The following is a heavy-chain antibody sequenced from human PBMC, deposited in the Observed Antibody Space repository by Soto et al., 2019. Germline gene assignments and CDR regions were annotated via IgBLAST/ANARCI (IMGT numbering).Heavy chain of an antibody. D-gene: IGHD6-13*01. V-gene: IGHV1-2*02. CDR3: ASGGIAAASYDY. Sequence: DSGKVCFKASGYAFTGYYMHCVRQAPGQGLEWMGWINPNSGGTNYAQKFQGRVTMTRDTSISTAYMELSRLRSDDTAVYYCASGGIAAASYDYWGQGTMFTVSS. CDR1: GYAFTGYY. CDR2: INPNSGGT. J-gene: IGHJ4*02.